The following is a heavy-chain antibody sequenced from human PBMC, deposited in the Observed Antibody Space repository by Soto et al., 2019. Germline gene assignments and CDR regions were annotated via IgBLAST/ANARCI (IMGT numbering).Heavy chain of an antibody. Sequence: ASVKVSCKASGYTFTSYDINWVRQATGQGLEWMGWMNPNSGNTGYAQKFQGRVTMTRNTSISTAYMELSSLRSEETAVYYGARASPVRYCSSTSCYIDYWGQGTLVTVSS. V-gene: IGHV1-8*02. CDR2: MNPNSGNT. D-gene: IGHD2-2*02. CDR1: GYTFTSYD. J-gene: IGHJ4*02. CDR3: ARASPVRYCSSTSCYIDY.